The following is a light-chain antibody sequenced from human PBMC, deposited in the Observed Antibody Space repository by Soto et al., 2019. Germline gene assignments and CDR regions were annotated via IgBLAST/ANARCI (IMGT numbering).Light chain of an antibody. CDR3: QQSSRTPHT. J-gene: IGKJ2*01. CDR2: AAS. Sequence: DIQMTQSPSSLSASVGDRVTISCRASQGVSNYLIWYQQRQGRAPKLLIYAASNLVSGVPSRFSGSGSGTNFTLTISSLQPEAFATYYCQQSSRTPHTFGQGTQLETK. V-gene: IGKV1-39*01. CDR1: QGVSNY.